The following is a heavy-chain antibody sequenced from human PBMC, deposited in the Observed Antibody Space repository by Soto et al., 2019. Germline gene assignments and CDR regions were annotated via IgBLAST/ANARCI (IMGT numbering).Heavy chain of an antibody. D-gene: IGHD6-6*01. CDR2: ISGSGGST. Sequence: PGGSLRLSCAASGFTFSSYAMSWVRQDPGKGLEWVSAISGSGGSTYYADSVKGRFTISRDNSKNTLYLQMNSLRAEDTAVYYCAKIFIAARSPWFDPWGQGTLVTVSS. CDR1: GFTFSSYA. J-gene: IGHJ5*02. CDR3: AKIFIAARSPWFDP. V-gene: IGHV3-23*01.